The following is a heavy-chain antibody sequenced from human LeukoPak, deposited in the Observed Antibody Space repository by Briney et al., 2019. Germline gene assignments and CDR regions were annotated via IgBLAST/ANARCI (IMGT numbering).Heavy chain of an antibody. V-gene: IGHV4-30-4*01. CDR2: IYYSGST. CDR1: GGSISSGDYY. D-gene: IGHD6-13*01. J-gene: IGHJ4*02. Sequence: SQTLSLTCTVSGGSISSGDYYWSWIRQPPGKGLEWIGYIYYSGSTYYNPPLKSRVTISVDTSKNQFSLKLSSVTAADTAVYYCAREGYSSSVLYYFDYWGQGTLVTVSS. CDR3: AREGYSSSVLYYFDY.